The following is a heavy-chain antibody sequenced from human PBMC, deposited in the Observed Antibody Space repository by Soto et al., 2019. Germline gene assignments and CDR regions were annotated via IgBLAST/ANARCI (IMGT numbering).Heavy chain of an antibody. D-gene: IGHD3-3*01. CDR3: VRAPLLRFLEWLTPQQSYYYYYMDV. Sequence: QVQLRESGPGLVKPSQTLSLTCTVSGGSISSGGYYWSWIRQHPGKGLEWIGYIYYSGSTYYNPSLKSRVTISVDTSKNQFSLKLSSVTAADTAVYYCVRAPLLRFLEWLTPQQSYYYYYMDVWGKGTTVTVSS. V-gene: IGHV4-31*03. CDR2: IYYSGST. CDR1: GGSISSGGYY. J-gene: IGHJ6*03.